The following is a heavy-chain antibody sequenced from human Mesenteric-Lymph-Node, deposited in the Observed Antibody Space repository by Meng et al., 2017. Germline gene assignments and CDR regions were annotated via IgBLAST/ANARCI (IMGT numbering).Heavy chain of an antibody. CDR2: ITPFNGNT. D-gene: IGHD1-26*01. J-gene: IGHJ4*02. CDR3: ATSKVGAYSRAFDY. Sequence: SVKVSCKASGYTFTYRYLHWVRQAPGQALEWMGWITPFNGNTNYAQKFQDRATITRDRSMSTAYMELSSLRSEDTAMYYCATSKVGAYSRAFDYWGQGTLVTVSS. CDR1: GYTFTYRY. V-gene: IGHV1-45*02.